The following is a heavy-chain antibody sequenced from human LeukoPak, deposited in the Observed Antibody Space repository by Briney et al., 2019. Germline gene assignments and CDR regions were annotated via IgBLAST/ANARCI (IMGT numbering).Heavy chain of an antibody. CDR2: ISGNNGNT. CDR1: GYSLSNYG. J-gene: IGHJ3*02. V-gene: IGHV1-18*01. CDR3: ARDQRRAFDI. Sequence: ASVTVSCKASGYSLSNYGLSWVRQAPGQGLEWMGWISGNNGNTNYLQKFQGRVTMTTDTSTNTAYMELRSLRSDDTAVYYCARDQRRAFDIWGQGTMVTVSS.